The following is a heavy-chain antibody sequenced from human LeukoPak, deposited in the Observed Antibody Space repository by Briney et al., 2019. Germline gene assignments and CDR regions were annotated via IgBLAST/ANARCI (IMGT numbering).Heavy chain of an antibody. Sequence: SETLSLTCTVSGGSVSSGSYYWSWIRQPPGRGLEWIGYINYSGSSNYNPSLKSRVTISVDTSKNQFSLKLSSVTAADTAVYFCARHPVGGRYFDYWGQGTLVTVSS. CDR2: INYSGSS. CDR1: GGSVSSGSYY. J-gene: IGHJ4*02. CDR3: ARHPVGGRYFDY. V-gene: IGHV4-61*01. D-gene: IGHD2-15*01.